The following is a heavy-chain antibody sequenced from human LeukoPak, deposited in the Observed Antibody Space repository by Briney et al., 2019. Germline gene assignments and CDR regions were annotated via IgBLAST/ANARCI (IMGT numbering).Heavy chain of an antibody. CDR2: IKTDVST. CDR1: GLTFSSYW. CDR3: RRAASEIGGYYPEYFRH. D-gene: IGHD3-22*01. V-gene: IGHV3-74*03. Sequence: RGSRTLAWAASGLTFSSYWTRWVSQAPGKVRGWVARIKTDVSTTYADCVRGRFTCSRDTANKTVCLQMTSLRAEYSGVYYCRRAASEIGGYYPEYFRHWGQGALVIVSS. J-gene: IGHJ1*01.